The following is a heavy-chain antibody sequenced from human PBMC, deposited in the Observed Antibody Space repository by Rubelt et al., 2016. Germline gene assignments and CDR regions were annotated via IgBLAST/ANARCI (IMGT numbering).Heavy chain of an antibody. V-gene: IGHV4-59*12. CDR1: GGSISSYY. J-gene: IGHJ6*02. Sequence: QVQLQESGPGLVKPSETLSLTCTVSGGSISSYYWSWIRQPPGKGLEWIGYIYYSGSTNYNPSLKSRVTISVDTSKNQFSLKLSSVTAADTAVYYCARIPRGSYYDSTPGRRGMDVWGQGTTVTVSS. CDR2: IYYSGST. CDR3: ARIPRGSYYDSTPGRRGMDV. D-gene: IGHD3-22*01.